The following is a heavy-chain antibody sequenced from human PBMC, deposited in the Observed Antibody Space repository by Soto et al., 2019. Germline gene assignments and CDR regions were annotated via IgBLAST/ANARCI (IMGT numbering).Heavy chain of an antibody. Sequence: SVKVSCKASGGTFSSYAISWVRQAPGQGLEWMGGIIPIFGTANYAQKFQGRVTITADESTSTAYMELSSLRSEDTAVYYWATGGVGATILGGAFDIWGQGTMVTVSS. CDR3: ATGGVGATILGGAFDI. D-gene: IGHD1-26*01. CDR1: GGTFSSYA. CDR2: IIPIFGTA. V-gene: IGHV1-69*13. J-gene: IGHJ3*02.